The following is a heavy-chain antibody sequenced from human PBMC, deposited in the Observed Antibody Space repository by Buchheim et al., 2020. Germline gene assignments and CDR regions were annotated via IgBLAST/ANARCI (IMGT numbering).Heavy chain of an antibody. D-gene: IGHD3-10*01. J-gene: IGHJ4*02. CDR1: GGSIGSATYY. Sequence: QLQLQESGPGLVRPSETLSLTCPVSGGSIGSATYYWGWFRQSPGKGLEWIGSIKDSGSTFYNPSLKSRVAISADTSKAQFSLNLNSVTAADTAVYYCARDFGYWGQGIL. V-gene: IGHV4-39*02. CDR2: IKDSGST. CDR3: ARDFGY.